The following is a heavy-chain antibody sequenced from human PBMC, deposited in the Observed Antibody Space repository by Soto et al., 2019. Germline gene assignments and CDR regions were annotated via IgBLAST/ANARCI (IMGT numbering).Heavy chain of an antibody. CDR2: IYPGDSDT. V-gene: IGHV5-51*01. CDR1: GYSLASYW. D-gene: IGHD6-6*01. CDR3: ARTRSFTLGFYYDGMDV. Sequence: PGESLKISCQGPGYSLASYWNGLVRQMPGKDLEWMGIIYPGDSDTRYSPSFQGQVTISADKSLRTAYLQWTSLKASDTALYYCARTRSFTLGFYYDGMDVWGQGTTVTVSS. J-gene: IGHJ6*02.